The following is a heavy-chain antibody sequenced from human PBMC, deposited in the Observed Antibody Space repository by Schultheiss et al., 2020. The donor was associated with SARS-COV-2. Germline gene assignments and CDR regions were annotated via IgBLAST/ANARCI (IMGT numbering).Heavy chain of an antibody. J-gene: IGHJ4*02. V-gene: IGHV1-2*02. CDR3: ARSRTSIDYDF. CDR1: GYIFTVYF. Sequence: GESLKISCKASGYIFTVYFIHWLRQAPGQGLEWMGWIHPYTGVTNYSPKFQGRVTMTRDTSINTHYMELSSLTSDDTALYYCARSRTSIDYDFWGQGTLVTVSS. D-gene: IGHD1-14*01. CDR2: IHPYTGVT.